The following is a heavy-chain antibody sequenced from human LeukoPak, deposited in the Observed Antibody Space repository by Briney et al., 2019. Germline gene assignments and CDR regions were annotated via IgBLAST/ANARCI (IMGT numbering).Heavy chain of an antibody. D-gene: IGHD5-12*01. CDR2: LHPDGSER. J-gene: IGHJ4*02. CDR1: GFTFTQYW. V-gene: IGHV3-7*01. CDR3: ARGGYSFDY. Sequence: GGSLRLSCVASGFTFTQYWMTWVRQAPGKGLEWVARLHPDGSERNYVGSVEGRFTVFRDNAKSSLFLQMHSLRVEDTAVYYCARGGYSFDYLGQGTLVTVPS.